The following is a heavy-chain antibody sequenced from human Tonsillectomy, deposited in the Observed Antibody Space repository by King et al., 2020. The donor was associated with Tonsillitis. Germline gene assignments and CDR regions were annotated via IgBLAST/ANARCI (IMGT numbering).Heavy chain of an antibody. Sequence: QLVQSGAEVKKPGESLKISCQGSGYSFTNYWIGWVRQMPGKGLEWMGLIYPGDSDTRYSPSFQGRVTISVDKSINTAYLQWSSLKASDTAMYYCARHAGVSDPGNFDIWGQGTMVTVSS. CDR3: ARHAGVSDPGNFDI. D-gene: IGHD4-23*01. J-gene: IGHJ3*02. CDR2: IYPGDSDT. V-gene: IGHV5-51*01. CDR1: GYSFTNYW.